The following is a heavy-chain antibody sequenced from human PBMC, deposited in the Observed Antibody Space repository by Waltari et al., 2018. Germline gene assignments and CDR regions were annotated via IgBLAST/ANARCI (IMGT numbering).Heavy chain of an antibody. CDR3: ARGYSNYFGRIDY. Sequence: LQLQESGPGLVKQSETLSLTCTVSGGPISSSSYYWGWIRQPPGKGLEWIGSIYYSGSTYYNPSLKSRVTISVDTSKNQFSLKLSSVTAADTAVYYCARGYSNYFGRIDYWGQGTLVTVSS. D-gene: IGHD4-4*01. CDR2: IYYSGST. CDR1: GGPISSSSYY. V-gene: IGHV4-39*07. J-gene: IGHJ4*02.